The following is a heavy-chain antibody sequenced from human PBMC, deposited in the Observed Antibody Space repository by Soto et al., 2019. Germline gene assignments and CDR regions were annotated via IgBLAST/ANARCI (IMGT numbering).Heavy chain of an antibody. J-gene: IGHJ5*02. D-gene: IGHD3-22*01. Sequence: PGGSLRLSCAASGFTFSSYAMSWVRQAPGKGLEWVSAISGSGGSTYYADSVKGRFTISRDNSKNTLYLQMNSLRAEDTAVYYCAKDQGAGITMIVVVGWFDPWGQGTLVTVSS. CDR2: ISGSGGST. CDR3: AKDQGAGITMIVVVGWFDP. CDR1: GFTFSSYA. V-gene: IGHV3-23*01.